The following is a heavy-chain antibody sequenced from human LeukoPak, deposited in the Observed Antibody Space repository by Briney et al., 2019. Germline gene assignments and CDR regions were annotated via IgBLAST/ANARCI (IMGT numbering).Heavy chain of an antibody. D-gene: IGHD2-2*02. CDR1: GGSISSYY. V-gene: IGHV4-59*01. J-gene: IGHJ6*03. Sequence: SETLSPTCTVSGGSISSYYWSWIRQPPGKGLEWIGYIYYSGSTNYNPSLKSRVTISVDTSKNQFPLKLSSVTAADTAVYYCARDAPIRTTSYYYYMDVRGKGTTVTVSS. CDR3: ARDAPIRTTSYYYYMDV. CDR2: IYYSGST.